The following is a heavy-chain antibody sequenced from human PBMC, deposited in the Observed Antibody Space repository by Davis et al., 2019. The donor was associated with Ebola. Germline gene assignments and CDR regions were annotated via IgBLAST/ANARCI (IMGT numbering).Heavy chain of an antibody. CDR3: ASRYCSSTSCYKDYYYYYMDV. Sequence: ASVKVSCKASGYTFTSYGISWVRQAPGQGLEWMGWISAYNGNTNYAQKLQGRVTMTTDTSTSTAYMELSSLRSEDTAVYYCASRYCSSTSCYKDYYYYYMDVWGKGTTVTVSS. J-gene: IGHJ6*03. D-gene: IGHD2-2*02. CDR2: ISAYNGNT. V-gene: IGHV1-18*04. CDR1: GYTFTSYG.